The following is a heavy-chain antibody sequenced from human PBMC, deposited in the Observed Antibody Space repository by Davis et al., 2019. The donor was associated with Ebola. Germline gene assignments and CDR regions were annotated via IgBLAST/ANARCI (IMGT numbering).Heavy chain of an antibody. V-gene: IGHV3-53*01. D-gene: IGHD6-19*01. CDR3: AKRATVKVAGANYYNAMDV. CDR1: RFTFSSYW. Sequence: PGGSLRPSCAASRFTFSSYWMHCVRQAPGKGLEWVSVVYSGGSTYYADSVEGRFTISRDNSKNTLYLQMNSLRAEDTAVFYCAKRATVKVAGANYYNAMDVWGKGTTVTVSS. CDR2: VYSGGST. J-gene: IGHJ6*04.